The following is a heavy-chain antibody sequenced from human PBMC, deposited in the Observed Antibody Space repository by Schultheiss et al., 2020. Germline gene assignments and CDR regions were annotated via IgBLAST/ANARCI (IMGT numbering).Heavy chain of an antibody. D-gene: IGHD6-13*01. Sequence: SETLSLTCTVSGGSISSYYWSWIRQPPGKGLEWIGYVYYSGSTNYNPSLKSRVTLSVDTSKNQFSLKLSSVTAADTAVYYCASANFQLVRRTINCFDPWGQGTLVTVSS. CDR1: GGSISSYY. CDR2: VYYSGST. J-gene: IGHJ5*02. CDR3: ASANFQLVRRTINCFDP. V-gene: IGHV4-59*01.